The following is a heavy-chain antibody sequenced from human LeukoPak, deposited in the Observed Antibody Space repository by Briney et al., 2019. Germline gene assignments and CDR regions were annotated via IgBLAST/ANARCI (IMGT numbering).Heavy chain of an antibody. J-gene: IGHJ4*02. Sequence: SETLSLTCTVSGGSISSSSYYWGWIRQPPGKGLEWIGEINHSGSTNYNPSLKSRVTISVDTSKNQFSLKLSSVTAADTAVYYCARGLQYYYGSGHNFDYWGQGTLVTVSS. CDR3: ARGLQYYYGSGHNFDY. CDR2: INHSGST. D-gene: IGHD3-10*01. CDR1: GGSISSSSYY. V-gene: IGHV4-39*07.